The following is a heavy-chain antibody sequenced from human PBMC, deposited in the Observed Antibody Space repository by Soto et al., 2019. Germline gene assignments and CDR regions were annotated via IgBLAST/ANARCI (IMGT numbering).Heavy chain of an antibody. CDR2: IIPIFGTA. CDR1: GGTFSSYA. Sequence: SVKVSCKASGGTFSSYAISWVRQAPGQGLEWMGGIIPIFGTANYAQKFQGRVTITADESTSTAYMELSSLRSEDTAVYYCARDRRRGYSSSWYPGYGMDVWGQGTTVTV. D-gene: IGHD6-13*01. J-gene: IGHJ6*02. CDR3: ARDRRRGYSSSWYPGYGMDV. V-gene: IGHV1-69*13.